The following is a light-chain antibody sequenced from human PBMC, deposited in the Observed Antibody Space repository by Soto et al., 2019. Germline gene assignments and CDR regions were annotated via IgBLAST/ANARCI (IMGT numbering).Light chain of an antibody. Sequence: DIQMTQSPSSVSASVVDSVTISCRASQGISSWLAWYQQKPGNPPKLLIYDASSLQSGVPSRFSGSGSGTDFTLTISSLQPEDFATYYCQQAYSFPITFGRGTRLEIK. CDR3: QQAYSFPIT. CDR1: QGISSW. V-gene: IGKV1-12*01. CDR2: DAS. J-gene: IGKJ5*01.